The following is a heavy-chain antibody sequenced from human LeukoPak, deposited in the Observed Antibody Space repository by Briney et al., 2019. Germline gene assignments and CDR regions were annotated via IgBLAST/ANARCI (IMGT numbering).Heavy chain of an antibody. CDR2: INHSGST. CDR3: ARFQLRCFDWLLMDAFDI. J-gene: IGHJ3*02. V-gene: IGHV4-34*01. D-gene: IGHD3-9*01. CDR1: GGSFSGYY. Sequence: SETLSLTCAVYGGSFSGYYWSWLRQPPGKGLEWIGEINHSGSTNYNPSLKSRVTISVDTSKNQFSLKLSSVTAADTAVYYCARFQLRCFDWLLMDAFDIWGQGTMVTVSS.